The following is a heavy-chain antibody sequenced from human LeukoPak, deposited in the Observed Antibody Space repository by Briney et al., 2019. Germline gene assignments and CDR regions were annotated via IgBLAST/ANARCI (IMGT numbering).Heavy chain of an antibody. CDR2: IGTAGDT. D-gene: IGHD3-3*01. J-gene: IGHJ4*02. CDR1: GFTFSRYD. Sequence: GGSLRLSCAASGFTFSRYDMHWVRQATGKGPEWVSAIGTAGDTYYPGSVKGRFAISRENAKNPLYLQMNSLRAGDMAVYYCAKDLGPVGSLWSGYFDYWGQGTLVTVSS. CDR3: AKDLGPVGSLWSGYFDY. V-gene: IGHV3-13*01.